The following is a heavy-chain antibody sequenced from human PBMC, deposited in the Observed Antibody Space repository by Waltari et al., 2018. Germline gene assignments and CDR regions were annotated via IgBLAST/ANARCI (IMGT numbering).Heavy chain of an antibody. CDR3: AKEVGDY. CDR1: GFTFDDYA. V-gene: IGHV3-9*01. CDR2: ISWNSGSI. Sequence: EVQLVESGGGLVQPGRSLRLSCAASGFTFDDYAMHWVRQAPGKGLGWVSGISWNSGSIGYADSVKGRFTISRDNAKNSLYLQMNSLRAEDTALYYCAKEVGDYWGQGTLVTVSS. J-gene: IGHJ4*02.